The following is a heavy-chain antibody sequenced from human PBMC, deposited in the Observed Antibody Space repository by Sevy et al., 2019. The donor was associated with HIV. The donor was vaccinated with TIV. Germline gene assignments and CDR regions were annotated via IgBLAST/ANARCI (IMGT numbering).Heavy chain of an antibody. CDR3: TRDVKKYYDILTGYYPQTCDY. J-gene: IGHJ4*02. V-gene: IGHV3-49*03. CDR1: GFTFGDYA. CDR2: IRSKAYGGTT. Sequence: GGSLRLSCTASGFTFGDYAMSWFRQAPGKGLEWVGFIRSKAYGGTTEYAASVKGRFTISRDDSKSIAYLQMNSLKTEDTAVYYCTRDVKKYYDILTGYYPQTCDYWGQGTLVTVSS. D-gene: IGHD3-9*01.